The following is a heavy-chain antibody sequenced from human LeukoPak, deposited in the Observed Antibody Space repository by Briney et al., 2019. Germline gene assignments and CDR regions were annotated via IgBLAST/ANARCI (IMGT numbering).Heavy chain of an antibody. CDR1: GGSVSNGNYY. D-gene: IGHD3-22*01. J-gene: IGHJ5*02. CDR2: IYYSGST. CDR3: ARDLGYFYDRFDP. V-gene: IGHV4-61*01. Sequence: PSETLSLTCTVSGGSVSNGNYYWSWIRQPPGKGLEWIGYIYYSGSTNYNPSLESRVTISVDTSKNQFSLKLSSVTAADTAVYYCARDLGYFYDRFDPWGQGTLVTVSS.